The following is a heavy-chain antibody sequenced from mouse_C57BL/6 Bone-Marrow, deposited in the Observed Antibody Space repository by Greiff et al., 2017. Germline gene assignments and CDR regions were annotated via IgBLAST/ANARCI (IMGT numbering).Heavy chain of an antibody. Sequence: VQLQQPGAELVKPGASVKMSCKASGYTFTSYWITWVKQRPGQGLAWIGDLYPGSGSTTYNEKFKSKATLTVDTSSSTDYMQLSSLTSEDSAVYYCAREGDGYYVYFDYGGQGTTLTVSS. CDR3: AREGDGYYVYFDY. CDR2: LYPGSGST. J-gene: IGHJ2*01. D-gene: IGHD2-3*01. V-gene: IGHV1-55*01. CDR1: GYTFTSYW.